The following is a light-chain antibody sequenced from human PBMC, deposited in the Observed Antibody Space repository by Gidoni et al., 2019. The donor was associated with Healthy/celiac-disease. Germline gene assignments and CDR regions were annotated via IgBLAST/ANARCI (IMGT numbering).Light chain of an antibody. J-gene: IGLJ1*01. V-gene: IGLV2-14*01. CDR1: SSDVGGYNY. Sequence: QSALTQPASVSGSPGQSLTISCTGTSSDVGGYNYVSWYQQHPGKAPKLMIYEVSNRPSGVSNRFSGSKSGNTASLTISGLQAEDEADYYCSSYTSSSGGVFGTGTKVTVL. CDR3: SSYTSSSGGV. CDR2: EVS.